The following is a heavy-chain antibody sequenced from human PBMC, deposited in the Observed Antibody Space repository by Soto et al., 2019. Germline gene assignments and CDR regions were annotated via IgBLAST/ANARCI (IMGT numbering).Heavy chain of an antibody. V-gene: IGHV1-69*02. J-gene: IGHJ4*02. CDR3: ATPLNGSPPFDY. CDR2: IIPIHGKA. Sequence: SVKVSCKASRGTFSSYTISLVRQAPGQGLEWMGRIIPIHGKANYAQKFQGRVTITEDKSTDTAYMELSSLRSEDTAVYYCATPLNGSPPFDYLGQGTLVTVSS. CDR1: RGTFSSYT. D-gene: IGHD2-8*01.